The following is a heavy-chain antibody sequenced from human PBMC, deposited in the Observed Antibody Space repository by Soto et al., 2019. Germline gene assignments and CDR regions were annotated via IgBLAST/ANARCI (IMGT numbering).Heavy chain of an antibody. CDR2: IYTGDST. CDR1: GFTVNNNR. V-gene: IGHV3-66*01. Sequence: EVQLVESGGGLVQPGGSLRLSCAASGFTVNNNRMSWVRQAPGKGLEWVSVIYTGDSTYYVDSVKDRFTISRDSSKNTLYLQMNSLRVEDTAVYYCAKSKELGVSAPDHWGQGTLVTVSS. J-gene: IGHJ4*02. D-gene: IGHD1-26*01. CDR3: AKSKELGVSAPDH.